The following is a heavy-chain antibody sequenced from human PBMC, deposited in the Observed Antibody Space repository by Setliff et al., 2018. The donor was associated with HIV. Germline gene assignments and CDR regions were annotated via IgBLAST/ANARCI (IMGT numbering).Heavy chain of an antibody. Sequence: ASVKVSCKASGYTFTSYGISWVRQAPGQGLEWMGWISPDNGNTRISQRFRGSVTMTRDRSINTAYMELSGLTSEDTAVYYCAKGLVIFGALSDWVLDYWGQGTLVTVSS. J-gene: IGHJ4*01. CDR1: GYTFTSYG. CDR3: AKGLVIFGALSDWVLDY. CDR2: ISPDNGNT. D-gene: IGHD3-3*02. V-gene: IGHV1-18*01.